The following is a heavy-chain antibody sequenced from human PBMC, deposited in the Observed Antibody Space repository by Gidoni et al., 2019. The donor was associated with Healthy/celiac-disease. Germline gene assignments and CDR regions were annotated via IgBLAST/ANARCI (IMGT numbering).Heavy chain of an antibody. D-gene: IGHD6-19*01. V-gene: IGHV3-30*02. J-gene: IGHJ4*02. CDR3: AKWGIAVADY. Sequence: QVQLVESGGGVVQPGGSLRLSCAASGFTFSSYGMHWVRQAPGKGLEWVAFIRYDGSNKYYADSVKGRFPISRDNSKNTLYLQMNSLRAEDTAVYYCAKWGIAVADYWGQGTLVTVSS. CDR2: IRYDGSNK. CDR1: GFTFSSYG.